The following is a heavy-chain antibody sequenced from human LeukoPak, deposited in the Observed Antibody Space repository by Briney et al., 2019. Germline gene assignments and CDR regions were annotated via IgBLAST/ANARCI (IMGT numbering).Heavy chain of an antibody. CDR2: INHSGST. Sequence: SETLSLTCAVYGGSFSGYYWSWIRQPPGKGLEWIGEINHSGSTNYNPSLKSRVTISVDTSKNQFSLKLSSVTAADTAVYYCARGHGVGATSSYYFDYWGQGTLVTVSS. CDR1: GGSFSGYY. J-gene: IGHJ4*02. D-gene: IGHD1-26*01. CDR3: ARGHGVGATSSYYFDY. V-gene: IGHV4-34*01.